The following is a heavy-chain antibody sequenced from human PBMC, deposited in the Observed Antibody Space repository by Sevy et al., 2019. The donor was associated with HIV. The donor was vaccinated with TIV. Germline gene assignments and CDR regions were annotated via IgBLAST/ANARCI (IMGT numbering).Heavy chain of an antibody. J-gene: IGHJ4*02. Sequence: GGSLRLSCAASGFTFSSYAMHWVRQAPGKGLEWVAVISYDGSNKYYANSVKGRFTISRDNSKNTLYLQMNSLRAEDTAVYYCAREVKAVLDYWGQGTLVTVSS. V-gene: IGHV3-30-3*01. CDR3: AREVKAVLDY. D-gene: IGHD6-25*01. CDR1: GFTFSSYA. CDR2: ISYDGSNK.